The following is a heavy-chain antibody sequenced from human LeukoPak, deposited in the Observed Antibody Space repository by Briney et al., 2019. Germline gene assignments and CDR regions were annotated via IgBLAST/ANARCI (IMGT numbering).Heavy chain of an antibody. D-gene: IGHD2-8*01. V-gene: IGHV4-59*03. Sequence: SETLSLTCTVSGDSTSNFYWNWIRQSPGKGLEWIGNIHYSGSSVYNPSLKSRVTISIDTSRRQFFLTLNSVTAADTAVYFCALAPNSNWFDFWGPGTLVTVSS. J-gene: IGHJ5*01. CDR1: GDSTSNFY. CDR3: ALAPNSNWFDF. CDR2: IHYSGSS.